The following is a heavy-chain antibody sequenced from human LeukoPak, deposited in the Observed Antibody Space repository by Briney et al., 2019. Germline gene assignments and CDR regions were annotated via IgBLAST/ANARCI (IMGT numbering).Heavy chain of an antibody. CDR2: INHSGST. J-gene: IGHJ4*02. D-gene: IGHD1-26*01. Sequence: GSLRLSCAAPGFTFSSYAMSWVRQAPGKGLEWIGEINHSGSTNYNPSLKSRVTISVDTSKNQFSLKLSSVTAADTAVYYCARGGGAPNLTSCDYWGQGTLVTVSS. CDR3: ARGGGAPNLTSCDY. V-gene: IGHV4-34*01. CDR1: GFTFSSYA.